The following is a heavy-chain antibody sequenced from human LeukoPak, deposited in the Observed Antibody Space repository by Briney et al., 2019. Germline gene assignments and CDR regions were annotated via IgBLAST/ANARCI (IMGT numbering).Heavy chain of an antibody. V-gene: IGHV4-34*01. D-gene: IGHD3-10*01. CDR2: INHSGST. CDR1: GGSFSGYY. Sequence: SETLSLTCAVYGGSFSGYYWSWIRHPPGKGLEWIGEINHSGSTNYNPSLKSRVTISVDTSKNQFSLKLSSVTAADTAVYYCAREVRGVINSFDYWGQGTLVTVSS. CDR3: AREVRGVINSFDY. J-gene: IGHJ4*02.